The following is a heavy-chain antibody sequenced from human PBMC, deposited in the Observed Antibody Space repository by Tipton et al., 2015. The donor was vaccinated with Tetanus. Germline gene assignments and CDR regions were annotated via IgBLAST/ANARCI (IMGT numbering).Heavy chain of an antibody. J-gene: IGHJ2*01. CDR1: GGSISSYS. CDR3: ARGGYYPTYFDT. V-gene: IGHV4-59*01. D-gene: IGHD1-26*01. Sequence: TLSLTCTVSGGSISSYSWSWIRQSPGKGLEWIAYLSYSGNTNYNPSLKSRVTISIDTSKNQFSLKLTSVTAADTAVYYCARGGYYPTYFDTRGRGALVTVPS. CDR2: LSYSGNT.